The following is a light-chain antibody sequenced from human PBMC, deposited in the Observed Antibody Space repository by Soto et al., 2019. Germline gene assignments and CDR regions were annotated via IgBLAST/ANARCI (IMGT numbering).Light chain of an antibody. Sequence: EIVMTQSPATLSVSPGEGATLSCRASQSVGSKVAWYQQRPGQAPRLLIYDTSTRATGIAARFSGSGSGTEFTLTISSLQSEVFAVYYCQQYNNWPPVYTFGQGTKLEIK. J-gene: IGKJ2*01. CDR3: QQYNNWPPVYT. CDR2: DTS. V-gene: IGKV3D-15*01. CDR1: QSVGSK.